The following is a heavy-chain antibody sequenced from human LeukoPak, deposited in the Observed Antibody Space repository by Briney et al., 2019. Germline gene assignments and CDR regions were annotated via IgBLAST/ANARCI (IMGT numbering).Heavy chain of an antibody. CDR3: ASAMATANFDY. Sequence: GGSLRLSCVVSGITLSNYGMSWVRQAPGKGLEWVSYISSRGSTIYYADSVKGRFTISRDNAKNSLYLQMNSLRAEDTAVYYCASAMATANFDYWGQGTLVTVSS. CDR2: ISSRGSTI. D-gene: IGHD5-18*01. J-gene: IGHJ4*02. V-gene: IGHV3-11*01. CDR1: GITLSNYG.